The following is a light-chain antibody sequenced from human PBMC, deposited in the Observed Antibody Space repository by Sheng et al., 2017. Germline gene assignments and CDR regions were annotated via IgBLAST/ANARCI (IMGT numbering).Light chain of an antibody. CDR2: KTS. V-gene: IGKV1-5*03. J-gene: IGKJ1*01. Sequence: DIQMTQSPFTLSASVGDRVTITCRASQSVGVWLAWYQQKPGKAPKLLIYKTSNLESGVPSRFSGSGSGTEFALTISSLQPDDFATYYCQHYDGYPWTFGQGTKVEIK. CDR1: QSVGVW. CDR3: QHYDGYPWT.